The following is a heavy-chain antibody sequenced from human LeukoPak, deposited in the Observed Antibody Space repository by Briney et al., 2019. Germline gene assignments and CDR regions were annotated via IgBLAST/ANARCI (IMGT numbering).Heavy chain of an antibody. J-gene: IGHJ4*02. V-gene: IGHV1-24*01. D-gene: IGHD1-1*01. Sequence: ASVKVSCKVSGYTLTELSMHWVRQAPGKGLEWMGGFDPEDGETIYAQKFQGRVTMTRDTSTSTVYMELSSLRSEDTAVYYCARGPPSNEFDYWGQGTLVIVSS. CDR3: ARGPPSNEFDY. CDR2: FDPEDGET. CDR1: GYTLTELS.